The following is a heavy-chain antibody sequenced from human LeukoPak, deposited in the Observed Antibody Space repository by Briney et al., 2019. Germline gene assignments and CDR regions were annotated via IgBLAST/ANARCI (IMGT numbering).Heavy chain of an antibody. CDR1: GFTFSNAW. J-gene: IGHJ4*02. Sequence: GGSLRLSCAASGFTFSNAWMSWVRQAPGKGLEWVGRIKSKTDGGTTDYAAPVKGRFTISRDDSKNTLYLQMNSLRAEDTAVYYCAKDGGSRRLGVWGSYRLRQPFDYWGQGTLVTVSS. V-gene: IGHV3-15*01. CDR2: IKSKTDGGTT. D-gene: IGHD3-16*02. CDR3: AKDGGSRRLGVWGSYRLRQPFDY.